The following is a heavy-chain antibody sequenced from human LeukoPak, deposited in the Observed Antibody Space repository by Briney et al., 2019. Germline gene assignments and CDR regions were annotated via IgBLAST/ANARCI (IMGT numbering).Heavy chain of an antibody. CDR2: IYYSGTT. J-gene: IGHJ4*02. Sequence: SETLSLTCTVSGGSISSSSYSWGRIRQPPGKGLEWIGSIYYSGTTYYNPSLKSRVTISVDTSKIQFSLKLSSVAATDTAVYFCARLRFDFWSGYTHPYFDYWGQGTLVTVSS. CDR3: ARLRFDFWSGYTHPYFDY. CDR1: GGSISSSSYS. V-gene: IGHV4-39*01. D-gene: IGHD3-3*01.